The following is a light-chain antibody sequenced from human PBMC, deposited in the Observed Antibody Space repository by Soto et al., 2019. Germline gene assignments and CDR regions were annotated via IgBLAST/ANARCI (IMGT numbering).Light chain of an antibody. CDR1: SSDFGGYKY. V-gene: IGLV2-14*03. CDR2: EVS. CDR3: SSYTSSRTVV. J-gene: IGLJ3*02. Sequence: QSALTQPASVSGSPGQSITISCTGTSSDFGGYKYVSWYQQHPGKAPKLMIYEVSNRPSGVSNRFSGSKSGNTASLTISGLQAEDEADYYCSSYTSSRTVVLGGGTKVTVL.